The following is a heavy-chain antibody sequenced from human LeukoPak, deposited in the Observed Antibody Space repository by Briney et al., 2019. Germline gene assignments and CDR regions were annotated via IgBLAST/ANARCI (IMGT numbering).Heavy chain of an antibody. D-gene: IGHD3-3*01. J-gene: IGHJ4*02. CDR1: GGSISSYY. CDR3: ARGRPVTIFGVVVTFDY. Sequence: SETLSLTCTVSGGSISSYYWSWIRQPPGKGLEWIGYIYYSGSTNYNPSLKSRVTISVDTSKNQFSLKLSSVTAADTAVYYCARGRPVTIFGVVVTFDYWGQGTLVTVSS. CDR2: IYYSGST. V-gene: IGHV4-59*01.